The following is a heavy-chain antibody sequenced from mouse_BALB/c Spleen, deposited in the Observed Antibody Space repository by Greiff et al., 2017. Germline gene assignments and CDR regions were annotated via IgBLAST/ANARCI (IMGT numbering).Heavy chain of an antibody. Sequence: VQLQQSGAELVRPGSSVKISCKASGYAFSSYWMNWVKQRPGQGLEWIGQIYPGDGDTNYNGKFKGKATLTADKSSSTAYMQLSSLTSEDSAVYFCASPPSTMITTDAMDYWGQGTSGTVSS. V-gene: IGHV1-80*01. D-gene: IGHD2-4*01. CDR2: IYPGDGDT. J-gene: IGHJ4*01. CDR1: GYAFSSYW. CDR3: ASPPSTMITTDAMDY.